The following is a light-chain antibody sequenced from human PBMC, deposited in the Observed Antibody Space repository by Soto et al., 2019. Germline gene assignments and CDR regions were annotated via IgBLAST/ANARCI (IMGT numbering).Light chain of an antibody. V-gene: IGLV1-51*01. CDR2: DDD. CDR1: SSNIGGNS. J-gene: IGLJ1*01. CDR3: GSWDSSLSAYV. Sequence: QSVLTQPPSVSAAPGQRVTISCSGSSSNIGGNSVSWYQQLPGTAPELLIYDDDKRPSGIPDRFSGSKSGTSATLGITGFQTGDEADHYCGSWDSSLSAYVFGTGTKVTVL.